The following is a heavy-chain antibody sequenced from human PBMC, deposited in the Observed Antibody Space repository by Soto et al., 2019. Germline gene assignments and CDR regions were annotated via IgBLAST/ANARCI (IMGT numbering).Heavy chain of an antibody. J-gene: IGHJ4*02. D-gene: IGHD7-27*01. V-gene: IGHV4-34*01. Sequence: QLQLQESGPGLVKPSETLSLTCAVYGGSFSGYYWNWIRQPPGKGLEWIGEINHSGSTNYNPSLKSRVTLSVDTSKNQFSLKLSSVTAADTAVYYCARGWGRIFDYWGQGTLVTVSS. CDR2: INHSGST. CDR3: ARGWGRIFDY. CDR1: GGSFSGYY.